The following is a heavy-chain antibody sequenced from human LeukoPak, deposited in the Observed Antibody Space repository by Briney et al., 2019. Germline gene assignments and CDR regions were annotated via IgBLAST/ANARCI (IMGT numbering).Heavy chain of an antibody. D-gene: IGHD1-26*01. CDR3: ARDHPSGSYYGY. V-gene: IGHV1-69*04. CDR1: GGTFSSYA. Sequence: SVKVSCKASGGTFSSYAISWVRQAPGQGLEWVGRIIPILGIANYAQKFQGRVTITADKSTSTAYMELSSLRSEDTAVYYCARDHPSGSYYGYWGQGTLVTVSS. CDR2: IIPILGIA. J-gene: IGHJ4*02.